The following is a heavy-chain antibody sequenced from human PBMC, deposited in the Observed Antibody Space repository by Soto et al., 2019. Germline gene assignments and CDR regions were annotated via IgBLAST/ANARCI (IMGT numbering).Heavy chain of an antibody. CDR2: IIPIFGTA. V-gene: IGHV1-69*13. J-gene: IGHJ4*02. D-gene: IGHD3-9*01. Sequence: GASVKVSCKASGGTFSSYAISWVRQAPGQGLEWMGGIIPIFGTANYAQKFQGRVTITADESTSTAYMELSSLRSEDTAVYYCASLRYFDWLLSPGFDYWGQGTLVTVSS. CDR1: GGTFSSYA. CDR3: ASLRYFDWLLSPGFDY.